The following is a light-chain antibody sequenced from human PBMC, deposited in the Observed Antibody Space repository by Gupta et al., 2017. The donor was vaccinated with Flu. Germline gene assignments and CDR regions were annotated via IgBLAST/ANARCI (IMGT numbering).Light chain of an antibody. J-gene: IGKJ1*01. CDR1: QSISSY. CDR3: QQSDSTPWT. V-gene: IGKV1-39*01. CDR2: AAS. Sequence: PSSLAASVGDRVTITCRASQSISSYLNWYQQKPGKAPKLLIYAASSLQSGVPSRFSGSGSGTDFTLTISSLQPEDFATYYCQQSDSTPWTFGQGTKVEIK.